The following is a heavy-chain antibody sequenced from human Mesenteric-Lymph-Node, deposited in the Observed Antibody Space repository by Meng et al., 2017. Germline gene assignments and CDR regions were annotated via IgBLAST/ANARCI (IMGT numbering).Heavy chain of an antibody. CDR1: GGSISSYY. CDR2: INHSGST. V-gene: IGHV4-59*04. J-gene: IGHJ4*02. CDR3: ATGGYSGF. Sequence: GSLRLSCTVSGGSISSYYWSWIRQPPGKGLEWIGSINHSGSTYYNPSLKSRVTMSVDTSKNQFSLKLTSVTAADTAVYYCATGGYSGFWGQGTLVTVSS. D-gene: IGHD1-1*01.